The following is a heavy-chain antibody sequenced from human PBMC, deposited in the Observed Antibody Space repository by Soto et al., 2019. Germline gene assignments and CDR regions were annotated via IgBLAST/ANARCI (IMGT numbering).Heavy chain of an antibody. Sequence: EVQLVESGGGLVQPGGSLRLSCAASGLTFSTYWMSWLRQAPGKGLEWVANIQQDGGAKYLVDSVKGPFTISRDNDKNTLYVQMSSMRTDVTAVYYCAREAEGVPPKDGSCHWRGYGALWGRGTLVPVSS. CDR3: AREAEGVPPKDGSCHWRGYGAL. D-gene: IGHD1-1*01. CDR2: IQQDGGAK. J-gene: IGHJ2*01. V-gene: IGHV3-7*05. CDR1: GLTFSTYW.